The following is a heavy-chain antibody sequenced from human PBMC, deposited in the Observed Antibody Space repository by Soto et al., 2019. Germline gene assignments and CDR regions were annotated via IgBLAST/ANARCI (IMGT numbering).Heavy chain of an antibody. V-gene: IGHV3-9*01. CDR1: GFTFDDYA. CDR2: ITWNSGSI. J-gene: IGHJ3*02. D-gene: IGHD3-10*01. Sequence: EVQLVESGGGLVQPGRSLRLSCAASGFTFDDYAMHWVRQAPGKGLEWVSSITWNSGSIAYADSVKGRFTISRENAKNSLYLQMNSLRAEDTALYYCAKDIWQTDALDMWGQGTMVTVSS. CDR3: AKDIWQTDALDM.